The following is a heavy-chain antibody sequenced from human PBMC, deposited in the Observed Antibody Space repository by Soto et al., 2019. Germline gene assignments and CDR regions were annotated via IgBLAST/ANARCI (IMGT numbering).Heavy chain of an antibody. CDR2: IRSTPYGGTT. Sequence: GGSLRLSCTASGFTFGDFAMSWLRQAPGKGLEWVGFIRSTPYGGTTQYAAPVKGRFTISRDDSKSIAYLQMNSLKTEDTAEYYCTRGRYYPPYYFDYWGQGTLVTVSS. D-gene: IGHD3-22*01. CDR3: TRGRYYPPYYFDY. J-gene: IGHJ4*02. CDR1: GFTFGDFA. V-gene: IGHV3-49*03.